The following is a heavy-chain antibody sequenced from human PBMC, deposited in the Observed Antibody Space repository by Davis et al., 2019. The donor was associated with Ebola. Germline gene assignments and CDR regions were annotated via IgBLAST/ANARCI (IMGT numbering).Heavy chain of an antibody. CDR1: GGTFSSYA. D-gene: IGHD6-6*01. J-gene: IGHJ6*02. V-gene: IGHV1-69*13. CDR3: ARDLLGHSSEGVYYYGMDV. CDR2: IIPIFGTA. Sequence: SVKVSCKASGGTFSSYAISWVRQAPGQGLEWMGGIIPIFGTANYAQKFQGRVTITADESTSTAYMELSSLRSEDTAVYYCARDLLGHSSEGVYYYGMDVWGQGTTVTVPS.